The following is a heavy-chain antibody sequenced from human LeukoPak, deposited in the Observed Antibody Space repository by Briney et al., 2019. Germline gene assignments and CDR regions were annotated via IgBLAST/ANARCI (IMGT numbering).Heavy chain of an antibody. CDR2: ISYDGSTQ. J-gene: IGHJ4*02. Sequence: PGGSLRLSCAASGFTLSSYAMHWVRQAPGKGLEWVAVISYDGSTQYYADSVKGRFTISRDKSKNTVYLQMNSLRAEDTAVYYCARMYTLRYFDWLDQGFDYWGRGTLVTVSS. CDR1: GFTLSSYA. D-gene: IGHD3-9*01. V-gene: IGHV3-30*01. CDR3: ARMYTLRYFDWLDQGFDY.